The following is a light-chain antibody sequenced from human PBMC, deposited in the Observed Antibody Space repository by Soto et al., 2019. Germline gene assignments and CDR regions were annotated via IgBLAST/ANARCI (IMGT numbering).Light chain of an antibody. Sequence: QSVLTQPPSASGTPGQRVTISCSGSNSNIGSNTVNWYQQLPGTAPKLLIYSNNQRPSGVPDRFSGSKSGTSASLAISGLQSEDEADYYCAAWDDSLVGLVFGGGTKLTV. CDR3: AAWDDSLVGLV. CDR2: SNN. J-gene: IGLJ2*01. V-gene: IGLV1-44*01. CDR1: NSNIGSNT.